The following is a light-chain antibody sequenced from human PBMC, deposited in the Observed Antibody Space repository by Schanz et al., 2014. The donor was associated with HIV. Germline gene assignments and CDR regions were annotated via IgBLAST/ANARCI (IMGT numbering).Light chain of an antibody. CDR1: QRLSSSY. Sequence: EIVLTQSPGSLSLSPGGRATLSCGASQRLSSSYLAWYQQKRDQPPRLVIYATSTRAAGIPDRFSGTGSGTDFTLTISSLEPEDFAVYYCQQYGPSLITFGQGTRLEI. CDR3: QQYGPSLIT. CDR2: ATS. V-gene: IGKV3-20*01. J-gene: IGKJ5*01.